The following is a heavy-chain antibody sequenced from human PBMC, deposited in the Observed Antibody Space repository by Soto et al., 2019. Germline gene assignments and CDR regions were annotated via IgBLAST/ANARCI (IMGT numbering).Heavy chain of an antibody. CDR3: TRALQYCSRASCYFDAFDI. Sequence: SETLSLTCAVSGASISSSNWWNWVRQSPEKGLEWIGEIFHSGRINYNPSLKSRVTISADKAKNQVSLQLSSVTAVDTAVYYCTRALQYCSRASCYFDAFDIWGQGTMVTVSS. D-gene: IGHD2-2*01. CDR2: IFHSGRI. CDR1: GASISSSNW. V-gene: IGHV4-4*02. J-gene: IGHJ3*02.